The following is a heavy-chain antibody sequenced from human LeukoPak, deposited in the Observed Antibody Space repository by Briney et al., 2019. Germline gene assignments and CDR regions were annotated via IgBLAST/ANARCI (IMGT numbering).Heavy chain of an antibody. V-gene: IGHV1-18*01. CDR1: GYTFTSYV. CDR2: ISAYNGNT. CDR3: ARDKDIVVVPAAITPVWFDP. D-gene: IGHD2-2*01. J-gene: IGHJ5*02. Sequence: GASVKVSCKASGYTFTSYVISWVRQAPGQGLEWMGWISAYNGNTNYAQKLQGRVTMTTDTSTSTAYMELRSLRSDDTAVYYCARDKDIVVVPAAITPVWFDPWGQGTLVTVSS.